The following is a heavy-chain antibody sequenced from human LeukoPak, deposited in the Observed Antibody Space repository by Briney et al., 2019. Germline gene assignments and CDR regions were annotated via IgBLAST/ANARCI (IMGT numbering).Heavy chain of an antibody. CDR1: GYTFTSYY. CDR3: ARDLGRGYGDYVLFDY. J-gene: IGHJ4*02. CDR2: INPSGGST. D-gene: IGHD4-17*01. V-gene: IGHV1-46*01. Sequence: GASVKVSCKASGYTFTSYYMHWVRQAPGQGLEWMGMINPSGGSTSYAQKFQGRVTMTRDMSTSTVYMELSSLRSEDTAVYYCARDLGRGYGDYVLFDYWGQGTLVTVSS.